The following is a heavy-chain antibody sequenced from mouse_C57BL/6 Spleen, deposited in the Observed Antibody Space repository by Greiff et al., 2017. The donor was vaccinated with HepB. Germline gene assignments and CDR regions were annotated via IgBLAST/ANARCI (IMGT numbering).Heavy chain of an antibody. Sequence: QVHVKQSGAELARPGASVKLSCKASGYTFTSYGISWVKQRTGQGLEWIGEIYPRSGNTYYNEKFKGKATLTADKSSSTAYMELRSLTSEDSAVYFCARSDYGSSCDYWGQGTTLTVSS. CDR1: GYTFTSYG. CDR3: ARSDYGSSCDY. CDR2: IYPRSGNT. V-gene: IGHV1-81*01. J-gene: IGHJ2*01. D-gene: IGHD1-1*01.